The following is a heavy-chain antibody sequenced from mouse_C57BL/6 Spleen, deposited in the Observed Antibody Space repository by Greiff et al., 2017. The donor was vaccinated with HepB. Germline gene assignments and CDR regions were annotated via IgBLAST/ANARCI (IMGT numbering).Heavy chain of an antibody. J-gene: IGHJ3*01. D-gene: IGHD2-3*01. V-gene: IGHV1-75*01. CDR2: IFPGSGST. CDR3: ALYDGTGGFAY. CDR1: GYTFTDYY. Sequence: VKLMESGPELVKPGASVKISCKASGYTFTDYYINWVKQRPGQGLEWIGWIFPGSGSTYYNEKFKGKATLTVDKSSSTAYMLLSSLTSEDSAVYFCALYDGTGGFAYWGQGTLVTVSA.